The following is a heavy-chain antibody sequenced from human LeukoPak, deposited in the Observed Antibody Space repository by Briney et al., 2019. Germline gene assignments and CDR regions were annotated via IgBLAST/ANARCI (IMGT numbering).Heavy chain of an antibody. Sequence: ASVKVSCKASGYTFTGYYMHWVRQAPGQGLEWMGWINPNSGGTNYAQKFQGRVTMTRDTSIGTAYMELSRLRSDDTAVYYCARAEDYGDYWFDPWGQGTLVTVSS. CDR1: GYTFTGYY. CDR2: INPNSGGT. J-gene: IGHJ5*02. CDR3: ARAEDYGDYWFDP. V-gene: IGHV1-2*02. D-gene: IGHD4-17*01.